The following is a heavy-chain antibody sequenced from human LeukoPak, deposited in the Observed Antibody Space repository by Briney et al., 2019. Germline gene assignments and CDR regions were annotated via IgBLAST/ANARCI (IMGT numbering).Heavy chain of an antibody. Sequence: ASVKVSCKASGYTFTSYYMHWVRQAPGQGLEWIGIINPSGGSTSYAQKFQGRVTMTRDTSTSTVYMELSSLRSEDTAVYYCARGGLELRSYYYYYMDVWGKGTTVTVSS. CDR2: INPSGGST. J-gene: IGHJ6*03. V-gene: IGHV1-46*03. CDR3: ARGGLELRSYYYYYMDV. D-gene: IGHD1-7*01. CDR1: GYTFTSYY.